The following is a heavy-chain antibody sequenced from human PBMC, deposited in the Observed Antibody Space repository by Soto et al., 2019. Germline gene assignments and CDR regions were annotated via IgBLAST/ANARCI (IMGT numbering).Heavy chain of an antibody. CDR2: IIPIRGIA. J-gene: IGHJ4*02. D-gene: IGHD6-19*01. CDR1: GGTFSSYT. CDR3: ARPDSSGWNDY. V-gene: IGHV1-69*02. Sequence: QVQLVQSGAEVKKPGSSMKVSCKASGGTFSSYTISWVRQAPGQGLEWMGRIIPIRGIANYAQKFQGRVTITADKSTSTAYMELSSLRSEDTAVYYCARPDSSGWNDYWVQGTLVTVSS.